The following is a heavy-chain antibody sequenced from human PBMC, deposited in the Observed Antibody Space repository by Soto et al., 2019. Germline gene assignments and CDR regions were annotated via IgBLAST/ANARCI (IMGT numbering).Heavy chain of an antibody. CDR3: ARNQGVELVPLATVDWFDP. Sequence: GESLKISCAASGFTFENFGMSWVRQAPGKGLEWISSISGSGFKKYYADSVKGRFTISRDNSKSTVYLELNNLSAEDTAVYHCARNQGVELVPLATVDWFDPWGQGSVVTVSS. V-gene: IGHV3-23*01. J-gene: IGHJ5*02. CDR1: GFTFENFG. CDR2: ISGSGFKK. D-gene: IGHD1-26*01.